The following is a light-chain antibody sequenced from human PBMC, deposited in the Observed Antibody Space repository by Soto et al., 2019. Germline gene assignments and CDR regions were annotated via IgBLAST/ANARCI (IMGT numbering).Light chain of an antibody. CDR3: QPCYVSRT. CDR2: GAS. V-gene: IGKV3-20*01. Sequence: GVSHSLGTVSLTQRERATLSCRASQSVGSSYLAWYQQRPGQAPRLLIYGASSRATGIPDRFSGSGSGTDLTLTISRLEPEDFAVYYCQPCYVSRTFGQGTKVDI. J-gene: IGKJ1*01. CDR1: QSVGSSY.